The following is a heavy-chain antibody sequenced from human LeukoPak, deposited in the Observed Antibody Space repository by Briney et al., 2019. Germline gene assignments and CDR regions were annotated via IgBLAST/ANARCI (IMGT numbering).Heavy chain of an antibody. CDR2: IYSGGST. D-gene: IGHD2-15*01. Sequence: GGSLRLSCAASGFTVSTNYMTWVRQAPGKGLEWVSIIYSGGSTYYAEYVKGGFTISRDNSKNTLYLQMNSLRAEDTAVYYCARVLRGSGSCLDYWGQGTLVTVSS. J-gene: IGHJ4*02. CDR3: ARVLRGSGSCLDY. V-gene: IGHV3-66*01. CDR1: GFTVSTNY.